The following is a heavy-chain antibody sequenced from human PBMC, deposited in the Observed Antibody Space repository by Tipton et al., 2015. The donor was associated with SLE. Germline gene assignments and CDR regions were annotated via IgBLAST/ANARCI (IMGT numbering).Heavy chain of an antibody. J-gene: IGHJ5*02. D-gene: IGHD5-18*01. CDR3: ARLHGYSYGLNWFDP. V-gene: IGHV4-38-2*02. CDR1: GHSISSGYY. CDR2: FYHSGST. Sequence: GLVKPSETLSLICNVSGHSISSGYYWGWIRQFPGKGLEWIGSFYHSGSTYYNPSLKSRVTISVDTSKNQFSLRLTSVIAADTAVYYCARLHGYSYGLNWFDPWGQGTLISVSS.